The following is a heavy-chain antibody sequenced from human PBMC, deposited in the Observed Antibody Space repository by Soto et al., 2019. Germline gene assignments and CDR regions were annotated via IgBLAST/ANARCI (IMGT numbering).Heavy chain of an antibody. CDR2: ISSSSSTI. CDR1: GFTFSSYS. CDR3: ARDHYDSSGYYENFDY. J-gene: IGHJ4*02. Sequence: EVQLVESGGGLVQPGGSLRLSCAASGFTFSSYSMNWVRQAPGKGLEWVSYISSSSSTIYYADSVKGRFTISRDNAKNSLYLQTNSLRAEDTAVYYCARDHYDSSGYYENFDYWGQGTLVTVSS. V-gene: IGHV3-48*01. D-gene: IGHD3-22*01.